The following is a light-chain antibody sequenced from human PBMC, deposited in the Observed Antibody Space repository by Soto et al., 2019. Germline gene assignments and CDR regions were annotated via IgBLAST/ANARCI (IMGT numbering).Light chain of an antibody. CDR1: SSNIGNNY. CDR3: GTWDDSLSGRV. CDR2: DNN. Sequence: QSVLTQPPSVSAAPGRRVTISCSGSSSNIGNNYVSWYQQLPETAPKLLIYDNNKRPSGIPDRFSGSKSGTSATLGITGLQTGDEGDYYCGTWDDSLSGRVFGGGTKLTVL. J-gene: IGLJ2*01. V-gene: IGLV1-51*01.